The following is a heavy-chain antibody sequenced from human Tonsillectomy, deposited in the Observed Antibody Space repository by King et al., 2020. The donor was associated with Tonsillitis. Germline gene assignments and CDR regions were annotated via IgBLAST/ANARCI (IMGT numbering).Heavy chain of an antibody. J-gene: IGHJ6*02. CDR1: GFTVSSNY. D-gene: IGHD6-19*01. CDR3: ARAGSSGWLVYYGMDV. Sequence: VQLVESGGGLIQPGGSLRLSCAASGFTVSSNYMSWVRQAPGKGLEWVSVIYSGGSTYYADSVKGRFTISRDNSKNTLYLQMNSLRAEETAVYYCARAGSSGWLVYYGMDVWGQGTTVTVSS. CDR2: IYSGGST. V-gene: IGHV3-53*01.